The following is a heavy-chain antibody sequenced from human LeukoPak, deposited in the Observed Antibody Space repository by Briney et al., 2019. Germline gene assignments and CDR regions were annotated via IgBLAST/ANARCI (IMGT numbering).Heavy chain of an antibody. CDR1: GFTFSSYA. D-gene: IGHD2-8*01. CDR2: FSGSGGTT. J-gene: IGHJ6*03. V-gene: IGHV3-23*01. CDR3: ANGNRCTSPNCLGYYYFYMDV. Sequence: RPGGSLRLSCAASGFTFSSYAMNWVRQAPGRGLEWVSGFSGSGGTTYYADSVKGRFTISRDNSKNTLYLQMNSLRAEDTAVYYCANGNRCTSPNCLGYYYFYMDVWGKGTTVTVSS.